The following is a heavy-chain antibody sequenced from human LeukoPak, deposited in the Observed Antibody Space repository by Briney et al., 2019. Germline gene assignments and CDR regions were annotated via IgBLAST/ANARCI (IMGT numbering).Heavy chain of an antibody. Sequence: SQTLSLTCTVSGGSISSGDYSWSWIRQPPGKGLEWIGYIYYGGSTYYNPSLKSRVTISVDTSKNQFSLKLSSVTAADTAVYYCARLDVIYYGMDVWGQGTTVTVSS. D-gene: IGHD3-16*02. J-gene: IGHJ6*02. CDR3: ARLDVIYYGMDV. V-gene: IGHV4-30-4*01. CDR1: GGSISSGDYS. CDR2: IYYGGST.